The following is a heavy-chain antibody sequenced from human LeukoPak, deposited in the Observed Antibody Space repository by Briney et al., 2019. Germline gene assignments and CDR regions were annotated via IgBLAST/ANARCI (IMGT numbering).Heavy chain of an antibody. Sequence: SETLSLTCAVYGGPFSGYYWSWIRQPLGKGLEWIWEINHSGSTNYNPSLTSRVTISLDTSKNQFSLKLSSVTAADTAVYYCARGRWQQLRPLYYYYYYMDVWGKGTTVTVSS. J-gene: IGHJ6*03. CDR2: INHSGST. CDR3: ARGRWQQLRPLYYYYYYMDV. CDR1: GGPFSGYY. V-gene: IGHV4-34*01. D-gene: IGHD6-13*01.